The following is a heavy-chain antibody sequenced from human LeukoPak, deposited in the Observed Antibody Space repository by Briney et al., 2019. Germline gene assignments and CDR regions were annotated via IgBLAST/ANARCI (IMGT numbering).Heavy chain of an antibody. CDR2: ISSSSSTI. Sequence: GGSLRLSCAASGFTFSTYSMNWVRQAPGKGLEWVSYISSSSSTIYYADSVKGRFTISRDNAKNSLYLQMNSLRAEDTDVYYCARDVGASAPDAFDIWGQGTMVTVSS. CDR3: ARDVGASAPDAFDI. J-gene: IGHJ3*02. D-gene: IGHD1-26*01. V-gene: IGHV3-48*01. CDR1: GFTFSTYS.